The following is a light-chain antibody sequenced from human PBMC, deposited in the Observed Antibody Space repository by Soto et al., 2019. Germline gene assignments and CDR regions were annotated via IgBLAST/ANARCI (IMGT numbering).Light chain of an antibody. CDR3: CSSAGGGTYV. Sequence: QSVLTQPASVSGSPGQSIAISCTGTSSDVGSYDLVSWYQQHPGEAPKLMIYEVTKRPSGVSSRFSGSKSGNTASLTISGLRAEDDADYYCCSSAGGGTYVFGTGTKVTVL. V-gene: IGLV2-23*02. CDR2: EVT. CDR1: SSDVGSYDL. J-gene: IGLJ1*01.